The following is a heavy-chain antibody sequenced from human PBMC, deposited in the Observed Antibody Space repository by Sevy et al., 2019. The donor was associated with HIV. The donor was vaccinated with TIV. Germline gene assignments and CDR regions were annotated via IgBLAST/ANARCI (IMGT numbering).Heavy chain of an antibody. Sequence: GGSLRLSCAASGFTFSSYAMHWVRQAPGKGLEWVAVISDDGRNKYYADSVMGRFTISRDNSKNTLYLQMNSMRAEDTAVYYCESESSSSSNYSNIDYWGQGTLVTVSS. D-gene: IGHD3-22*01. CDR2: ISDDGRNK. V-gene: IGHV3-30*04. CDR3: ESESSSSSNYSNIDY. CDR1: GFTFSSYA. J-gene: IGHJ4*02.